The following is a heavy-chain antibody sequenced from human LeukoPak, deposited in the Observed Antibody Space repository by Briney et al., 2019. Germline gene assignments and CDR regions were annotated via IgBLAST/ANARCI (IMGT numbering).Heavy chain of an antibody. V-gene: IGHV5-51*01. D-gene: IGHD3-22*01. CDR1: GYSFTSYW. J-gene: IGHJ4*02. CDR2: IYPGDSDA. Sequence: GESLKISCKGSGYSFTSYWIGWVRQMPGRGLEWMGIIYPGDSDARYSPSFQGQVTISADKSINTAYVQWSSLKASDTAMYYCARTAEASSGYSYWGQGTLVTVSS. CDR3: ARTAEASSGYSY.